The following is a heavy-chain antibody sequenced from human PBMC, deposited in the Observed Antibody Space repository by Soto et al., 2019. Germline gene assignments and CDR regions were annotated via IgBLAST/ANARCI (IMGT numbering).Heavy chain of an antibody. CDR1: GFTFGSYW. V-gene: IGHV3-7*01. Sequence: LRLSCAVSGFTFGSYWMNWVRLIPGKGLEWVAYIKPDGSATYYVDSVKGRFTISRDNAKNSLYLQMNSLRVEDTSVYYCARAGYCGPGCYYYFDYWGQGTLVTVSS. CDR2: IKPDGSAT. CDR3: ARAGYCGPGCYYYFDY. J-gene: IGHJ4*02. D-gene: IGHD2-21*02.